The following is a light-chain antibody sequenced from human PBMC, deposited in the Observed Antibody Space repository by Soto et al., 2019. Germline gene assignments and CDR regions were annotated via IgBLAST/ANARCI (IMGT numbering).Light chain of an antibody. CDR2: DVT. V-gene: IGLV2-14*03. CDR1: SSDVGGYNY. Sequence: QSALTQPASVSGSPGQSITISCTGTSSDVGGYNYVSWYQHHPGKAPKLMIYDVTNRPSGLSNRFSGSKSGNTASLTISGLQAEDEADYYCSSYTSSTTHVVFGGGTSSPS. J-gene: IGLJ2*01. CDR3: SSYTSSTTHVV.